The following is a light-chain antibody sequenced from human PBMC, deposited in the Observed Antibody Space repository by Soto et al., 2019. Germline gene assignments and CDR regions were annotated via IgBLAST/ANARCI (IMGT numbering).Light chain of an antibody. CDR3: CSYTTSNTRQIV. V-gene: IGLV2-14*01. CDR2: DVS. J-gene: IGLJ1*01. Sequence: LTQPASVSGSPGQSITISCTGTSSDVGGYNYVSWYQQHPGKAPKFMIYDVSNRPSGVSNRFSGSESGNTASLTISGLQAEDEADYYCCSYTTSNTRQIVFGTGTKVTVL. CDR1: SSDVGGYNY.